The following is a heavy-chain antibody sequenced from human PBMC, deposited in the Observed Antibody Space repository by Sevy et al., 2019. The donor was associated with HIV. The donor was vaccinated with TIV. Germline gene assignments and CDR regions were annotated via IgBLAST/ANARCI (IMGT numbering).Heavy chain of an antibody. J-gene: IGHJ5*02. Sequence: ASVKVSCKVCGYTLTELSMHWVRQAPGKGLEWMGGFDPEDGETIYAQKFQGRVTMTEDTSTDTAYMELSSLRSEDTAVYYCATGAVVGATGWFDPWGQGTLVTVSS. D-gene: IGHD1-26*01. V-gene: IGHV1-24*01. CDR2: FDPEDGET. CDR3: ATGAVVGATGWFDP. CDR1: GYTLTELS.